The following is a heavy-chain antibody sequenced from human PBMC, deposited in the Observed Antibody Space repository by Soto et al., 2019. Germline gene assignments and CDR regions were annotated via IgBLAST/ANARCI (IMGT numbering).Heavy chain of an antibody. D-gene: IGHD2-21*01. CDR2: ISSSGDPT. V-gene: IGHV3-11*01. J-gene: IGHJ4*02. CDR1: GFSFSDYY. CDR3: ARLLLRPEKFDY. Sequence: PGGSLRLSCAASGFSFSDYYMTWIRQAPGKGLEWISDISSSGDPTYYADSVRGRFTISRDNAKNSLYLQLNSLRGEDTAVYFCARLLLRPEKFDYWGQGSLVTVSS.